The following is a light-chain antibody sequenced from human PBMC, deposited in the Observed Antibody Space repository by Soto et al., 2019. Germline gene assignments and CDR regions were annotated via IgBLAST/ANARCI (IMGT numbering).Light chain of an antibody. V-gene: IGKV3-11*01. CDR3: QQHAHWPLT. Sequence: EIVLTQSPSTLSLSTGERATLSCRASQSVGNNLAWYQQKPGQAPGLLIYEASIRATGIPSRFSGSGSGTDFTLTISSLEPEDFAVYYCQQHAHWPLTFGGGTKVEIK. CDR1: QSVGNN. J-gene: IGKJ4*01. CDR2: EAS.